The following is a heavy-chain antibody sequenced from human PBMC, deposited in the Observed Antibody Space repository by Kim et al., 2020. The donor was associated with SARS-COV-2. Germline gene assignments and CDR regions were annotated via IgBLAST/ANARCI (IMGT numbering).Heavy chain of an antibody. CDR1: GGSFSGYY. CDR2: INHSGST. J-gene: IGHJ6*03. CDR3: ARGLTGEDIVVVPAARYYYYYMDV. V-gene: IGHV4-34*01. Sequence: SETLSLTCAVYGGSFSGYYWSWIRQPPGKGLEWIGEINHSGSTNYNPSLKSRVTISVDTSKNQFSLKLSSVTAADTAVYYCARGLTGEDIVVVPAARYYYYYMDVWGKGTTVTVSS. D-gene: IGHD2-2*01.